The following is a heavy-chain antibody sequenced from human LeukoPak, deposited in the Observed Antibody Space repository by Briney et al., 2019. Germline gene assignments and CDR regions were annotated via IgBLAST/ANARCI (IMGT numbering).Heavy chain of an antibody. CDR1: GYTFTGYY. CDR2: ISAYNGDT. CDR3: ARDEGVGERGAY. V-gene: IGHV1-18*04. J-gene: IGHJ4*02. Sequence: ASVKVSCKASGYTFTGYYMHWVRQAPGQGLEWMGWISAYNGDTNYAQKPQDRVTMTTDTSTSTAYMELRSLRSDDTAMYYRARDEGVGERGAYWGQGTLVTVSS. D-gene: IGHD3-16*01.